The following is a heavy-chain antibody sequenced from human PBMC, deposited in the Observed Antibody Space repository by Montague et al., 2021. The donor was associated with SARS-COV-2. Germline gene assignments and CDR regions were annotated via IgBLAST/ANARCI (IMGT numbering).Heavy chain of an antibody. Sequence: SLRLSCAASGFSFSSRGMSWVRQVPGKGLEWVATVEQDGSESHYVDSVKGRFTISRDNAKSSAYLQMSSLRVEDTAVYFCARDHYGSEDYWGRGILVTVSS. J-gene: IGHJ4*02. D-gene: IGHD3-10*01. CDR2: VEQDGSES. CDR3: ARDHYGSEDY. V-gene: IGHV3-7*01. CDR1: GFSFSSRG.